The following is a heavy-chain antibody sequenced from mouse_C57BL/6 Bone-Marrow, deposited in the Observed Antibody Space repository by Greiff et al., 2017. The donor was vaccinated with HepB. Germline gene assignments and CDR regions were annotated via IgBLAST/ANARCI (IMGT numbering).Heavy chain of an antibody. CDR3: ARLGDGYFYAMDY. CDR2: ISSGGSYT. Sequence: EVKLMESGGDLVKPGGSLKLSCAASGFTFSSYGMSWVRQTPDMRLEWVATISSGGSYTYYPDSVKGRFTISRDNAKNTLYLQMSSLKSEDTAMYYCARLGDGYFYAMDYWGQGTSVTVSS. D-gene: IGHD2-3*01. J-gene: IGHJ4*01. CDR1: GFTFSSYG. V-gene: IGHV5-6*01.